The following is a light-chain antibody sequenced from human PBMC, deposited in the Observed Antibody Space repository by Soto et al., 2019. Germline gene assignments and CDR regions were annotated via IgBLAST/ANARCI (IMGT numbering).Light chain of an antibody. V-gene: IGKV3-20*01. J-gene: IGKJ1*01. CDR3: QYYGNSPLT. CDR1: QIISTSS. CDR2: GAF. Sequence: EMVLTQSPGTLSLSPGGRASLNCSASQIISTSSLAWYRQKPGQAPRLLIYGAFNRATGIPDRFSGGGSGTDFTLTITRLEPEDFAVYYCQYYGNSPLTFGQGTKVDNK.